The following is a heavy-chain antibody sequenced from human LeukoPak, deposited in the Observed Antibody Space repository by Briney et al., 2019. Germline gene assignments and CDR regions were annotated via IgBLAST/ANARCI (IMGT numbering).Heavy chain of an antibody. Sequence: GGSLRLSCAASGFTFDDYAMHWVRQAPGKGLEWVSGISWNSGSIGYADSVKGRFTISRDNAKNSLYLQMNSLRAEDTALYYCAKDRGGNSYYGMDVWGQGTTVTVSS. V-gene: IGHV3-9*01. CDR1: GFTFDDYA. CDR2: ISWNSGSI. J-gene: IGHJ6*02. D-gene: IGHD4-23*01. CDR3: AKDRGGNSYYGMDV.